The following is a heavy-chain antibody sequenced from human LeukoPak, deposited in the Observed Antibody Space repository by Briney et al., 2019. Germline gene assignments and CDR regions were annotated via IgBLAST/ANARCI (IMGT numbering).Heavy chain of an antibody. CDR3: ARVGDDYVWGSYRSYYFDY. Sequence: PGGSLRLSCAASGFTVSTNYMSWVRQAPGKGLEWVSVIYSGGSTYYADSVKGRFTISRDNGKNSLYLQMNNLRAEDTAVFYCARVGDDYVWGSYRSYYFDYWGQGTLVTVSS. V-gene: IGHV3-66*01. J-gene: IGHJ4*02. D-gene: IGHD3-16*02. CDR2: IYSGGST. CDR1: GFTVSTNY.